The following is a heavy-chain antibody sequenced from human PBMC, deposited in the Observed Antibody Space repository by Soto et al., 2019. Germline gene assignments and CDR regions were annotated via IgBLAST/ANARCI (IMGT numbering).Heavy chain of an antibody. CDR1: GFTFSDYY. CDR3: ARSVRASIAAHPFDY. J-gene: IGHJ4*02. Sequence: PGGSLRLSCAASGFTFSDYYMSWIRQAPGKGLEWVSYISSSGSTIYYADSVKGRFTISRDNAKNSLYLQMSSLRAEDTAVYYCARSVRASIAAHPFDYWGQGTLVTVSS. D-gene: IGHD6-6*01. CDR2: ISSSGSTI. V-gene: IGHV3-11*01.